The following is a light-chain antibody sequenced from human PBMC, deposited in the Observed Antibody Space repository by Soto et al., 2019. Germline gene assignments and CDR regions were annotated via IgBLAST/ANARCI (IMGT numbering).Light chain of an antibody. CDR2: GAS. J-gene: IGKJ3*01. Sequence: EIVLTQSPGTLSLSPGERATLSCRASQSISSSYLAWYQQKPGQAPRLLVYGASSRATGIPDRFSGSGSGTDFTLTISSLEPEDFAVYCCQQYGSSRFTFCPGTKVDIK. CDR3: QQYGSSRFT. V-gene: IGKV3-20*01. CDR1: QSISSSY.